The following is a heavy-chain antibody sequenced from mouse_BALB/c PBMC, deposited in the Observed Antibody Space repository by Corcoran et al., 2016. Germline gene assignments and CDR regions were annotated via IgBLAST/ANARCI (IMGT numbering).Heavy chain of an antibody. CDR2: IDPANGNT. J-gene: IGHJ4*01. CDR3: ARAYYGYDGDEGCYYYAMDY. CDR1: GFHIKDTY. V-gene: IGHV14-3*02. Sequence: EVQLQQSGAELVKPGASVKLSCTASGFHIKDTYMHWVKQRPEQGLEWIGRIDPANGNTKYDPKVQGTATITADTSSNTAYLQLSSLTSKDTAVYYCARAYYGYDGDEGCYYYAMDYWGQGTSVTVSS. D-gene: IGHD2-9*01.